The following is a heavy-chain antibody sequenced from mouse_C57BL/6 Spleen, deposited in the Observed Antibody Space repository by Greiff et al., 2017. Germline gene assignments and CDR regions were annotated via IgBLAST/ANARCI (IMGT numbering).Heavy chain of an antibody. CDR3: VKEGGLRSKDAMDY. CDR2: IDPSDSYT. CDR1: GYTFTSYW. V-gene: IGHV1-50*01. D-gene: IGHD2-4*01. Sequence: QVQLQQPGAELVRPGSSVKLSCKASGYTFTSYWMQWVKQRPGQGLEWIGEIDPSDSYTNYNQKFKGKATLTVDTSSSTAYMQLSRQTSDDSADYYGVKEGGLRSKDAMDYWGQGTSVTVSS. J-gene: IGHJ4*01.